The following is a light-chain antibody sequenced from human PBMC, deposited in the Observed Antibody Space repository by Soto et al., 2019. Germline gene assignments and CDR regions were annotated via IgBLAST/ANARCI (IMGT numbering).Light chain of an antibody. V-gene: IGKV3-11*01. CDR2: DAS. CDR3: QQRSNWPPGYT. J-gene: IGKJ2*01. CDR1: QSVNGY. Sequence: EIVLTQSPATLSLSPGEGATLSCRASQSVNGYLAWYQQKPGQAPRLLIYDASSRAIGTPARFIGSGSGTDFSLTISSLETEDSAVYYCQQRSNWPPGYTFGQGTKLEIK.